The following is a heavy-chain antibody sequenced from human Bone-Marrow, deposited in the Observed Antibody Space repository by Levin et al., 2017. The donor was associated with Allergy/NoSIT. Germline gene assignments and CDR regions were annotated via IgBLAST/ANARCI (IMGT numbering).Heavy chain of an antibody. CDR2: ISGSSSYT. V-gene: IGHV3-11*03. Sequence: GGSLRLSCAASGFTFSDYYMSWIRQAPGQGLEWLSYISGSSSYTNNADSVKGRITIDRDNTKNSLYLQMNSLRAEDTAVYYCARIKWRLTGYYIDYWGQGTLVTVSS. CDR3: ARIKWRLTGYYIDY. J-gene: IGHJ4*02. D-gene: IGHD3-9*01. CDR1: GFTFSDYY.